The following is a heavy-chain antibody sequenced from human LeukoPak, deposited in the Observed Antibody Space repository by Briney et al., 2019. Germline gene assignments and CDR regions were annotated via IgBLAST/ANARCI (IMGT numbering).Heavy chain of an antibody. D-gene: IGHD3-22*01. CDR3: ASGMDYYDSSSYYPTWGPLDY. J-gene: IGHJ4*02. Sequence: PGGSLRLSCAASGFTFSSYWMSWVRQAPGKGLEWVANIKRDGSEKYYVGSVKGRFTISRDNAKNSLYLQMNSLRAEDTAVYYCASGMDYYDSSSYYPTWGPLDYWGQGTLVTVSS. CDR1: GFTFSSYW. V-gene: IGHV3-7*01. CDR2: IKRDGSEK.